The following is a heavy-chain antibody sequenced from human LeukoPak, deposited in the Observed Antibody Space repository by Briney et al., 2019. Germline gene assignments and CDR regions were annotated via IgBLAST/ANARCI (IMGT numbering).Heavy chain of an antibody. D-gene: IGHD2-2*01. Sequence: PSETLSLTCAVSGGSISSSYWWSWIRQPPGKGLEWIGEIYHSGSTNYNLSLKSRVTISVDKSKNQFSLKLNSMTAADTAVYYCARDYCTSTTCPNWFDPWGQGTLVTVSS. V-gene: IGHV4-4*02. J-gene: IGHJ5*02. CDR3: ARDYCTSTTCPNWFDP. CDR1: GGSISSSYW. CDR2: IYHSGST.